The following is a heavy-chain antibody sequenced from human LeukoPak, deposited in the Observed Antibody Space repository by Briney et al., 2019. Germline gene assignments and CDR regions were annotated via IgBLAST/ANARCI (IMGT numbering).Heavy chain of an antibody. CDR1: GGTFSSYA. D-gene: IGHD6-6*01. CDR2: IIPIFGTA. CDR3: ARGAARPHPIDY. V-gene: IGHV1-69*13. J-gene: IGHJ4*02. Sequence: SVKVSCKASGGTFSSYAISWVRQAPGQGLEWMGGIIPIFGTANYAQKFQGRVTITADESTSTAYMELRSLRSDDTAVYYCARGAARPHPIDYWGQGTLVTVSS.